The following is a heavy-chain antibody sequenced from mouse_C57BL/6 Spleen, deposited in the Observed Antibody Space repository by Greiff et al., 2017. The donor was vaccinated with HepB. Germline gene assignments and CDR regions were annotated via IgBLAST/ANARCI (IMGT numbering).Heavy chain of an antibody. D-gene: IGHD3-2*02. CDR2: IHPNSGST. CDR3: AGQLRLYYAMDY. Sequence: QVQLKQPGAELVKPGASVKLSCKASGYTFTSYWMHWVKQRPGQGLEWIGMIHPNSGSTNYNEKFKSKATLTVDKSSSTAYMQLSSLTSEDSAVYYCAGQLRLYYAMDYWGQGTSVTVSS. V-gene: IGHV1-64*01. CDR1: GYTFTSYW. J-gene: IGHJ4*01.